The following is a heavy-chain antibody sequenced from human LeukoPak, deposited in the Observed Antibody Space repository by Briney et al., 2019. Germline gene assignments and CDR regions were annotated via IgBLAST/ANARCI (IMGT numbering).Heavy chain of an antibody. J-gene: IGHJ4*02. Sequence: SGPALVRPTQALALTCTFSGFSLSTTGVGVGWIRQSPGRALEWLALIYWDDDKRYSPSLKNRLTIAKDASKNLVVLTMTNVDPVDTATYYCAHRRGGYNWNHGDFDYWGQGTLVTVSS. CDR3: AHRRGGYNWNHGDFDY. D-gene: IGHD1-14*01. CDR2: IYWDDDK. CDR1: GFSLSTTGVG. V-gene: IGHV2-5*02.